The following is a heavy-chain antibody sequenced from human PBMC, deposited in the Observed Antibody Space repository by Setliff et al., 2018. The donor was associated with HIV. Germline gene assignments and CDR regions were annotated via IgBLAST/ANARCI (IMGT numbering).Heavy chain of an antibody. J-gene: IGHJ4*02. Sequence: ASVKVSCKASGYTFTSYGISWVRQAPGQGLEWMGWISAYNGNTNYAQKLQGRVTMPTDTSTSTAYMELRSLRSDDTAVYYCARDYYDSSGYYPYYFDYWGQGTLVTVSS. CDR3: ARDYYDSSGYYPYYFDY. V-gene: IGHV1-18*01. CDR2: ISAYNGNT. CDR1: GYTFTSYG. D-gene: IGHD3-22*01.